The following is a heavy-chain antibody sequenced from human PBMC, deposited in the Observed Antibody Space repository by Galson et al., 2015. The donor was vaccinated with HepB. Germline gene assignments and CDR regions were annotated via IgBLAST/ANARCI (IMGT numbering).Heavy chain of an antibody. V-gene: IGHV3-7*03. D-gene: IGHD2-15*01. CDR3: ASVMKNYCSGGTCLWGQ. Sequence: SLRLSCATSGFTFISYWMNLVRQAPGKGLEWVANIKQDGSEKNYVDSVKGRFTISRDNAKKSVYLQMNNLRAEDTAVYYCASVMKNYCSGGTCLWGQWGQGTLVTVSS. CDR2: IKQDGSEK. CDR1: GFTFISYW. J-gene: IGHJ4*02.